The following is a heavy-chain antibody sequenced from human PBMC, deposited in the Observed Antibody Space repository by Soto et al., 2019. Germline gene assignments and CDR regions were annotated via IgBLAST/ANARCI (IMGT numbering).Heavy chain of an antibody. V-gene: IGHV4-59*01. J-gene: IGHJ6*02. CDR2: IYYSGST. Sequence: SETLSLTCTVSGGSISSYYWSWIRQPPGKGLEWIGYIYYSGSTNYNPSLKSRVTISVDTSKNQFSLNLSSVTAADTAVYYCAISTYYDFWSGPPAYGMDVWGQGTTVTVSS. CDR3: AISTYYDFWSGPPAYGMDV. CDR1: GGSISSYY. D-gene: IGHD3-3*01.